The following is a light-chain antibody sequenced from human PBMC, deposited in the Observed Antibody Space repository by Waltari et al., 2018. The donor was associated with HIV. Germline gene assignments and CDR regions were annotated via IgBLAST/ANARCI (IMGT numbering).Light chain of an antibody. J-gene: IGLJ3*02. CDR3: AAWDDSLSGPSWV. V-gene: IGLV1-47*01. Sequence: QSLLTQPPPASGTPGQRVTISCSGNSSNTGNNYFSWFQHLPRTAPKLFSYRNYRRPSGVPDRFSGSKSGTSASLAISGLRSEDEADYYCAAWDDSLSGPSWVFGGGTKLTVL. CDR2: RNY. CDR1: SSNTGNNY.